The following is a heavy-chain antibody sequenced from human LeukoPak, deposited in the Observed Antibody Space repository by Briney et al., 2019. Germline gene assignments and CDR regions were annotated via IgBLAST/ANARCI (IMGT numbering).Heavy chain of an antibody. D-gene: IGHD2-2*01. V-gene: IGHV1-2*02. CDR1: GYTFTAYY. CDR3: AKARGLYCSSTSCYDCDV. Sequence: ASVKVSCKASGYTFTAYYIHWVRQAPGQGLEWMRWINPNSGGTNYAQKFQGRVTLTRDTSITTAYMELSRLRSDDTAVYYCAKARGLYCSSTSCYDCDVWGKGTTVTVSS. CDR2: INPNSGGT. J-gene: IGHJ6*04.